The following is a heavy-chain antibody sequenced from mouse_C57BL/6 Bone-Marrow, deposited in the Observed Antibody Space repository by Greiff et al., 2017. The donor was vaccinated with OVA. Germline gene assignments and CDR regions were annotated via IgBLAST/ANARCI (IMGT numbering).Heavy chain of an antibody. J-gene: IGHJ3*01. Sequence: QVQLKESDAELVKPGASVKISCKVSGYTFTDHTIHWMKQRPEQGLEWIGSIYPRDGSTKYNEKFKGKATLTADKSSSTAYKQLNSLTSEDSAVYCCARYGGYGGAWFAYWGQGTLVTVSA. CDR1: GYTFTDHT. CDR3: ARYGGYGGAWFAY. CDR2: IYPRDGST. D-gene: IGHD2-2*01. V-gene: IGHV1-78*01.